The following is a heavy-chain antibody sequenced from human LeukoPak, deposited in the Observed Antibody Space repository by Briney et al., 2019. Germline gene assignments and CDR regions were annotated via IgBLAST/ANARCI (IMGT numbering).Heavy chain of an antibody. J-gene: IGHJ2*01. V-gene: IGHV4-59*01. Sequence: SETLSLTCTVSGGSISRYYWSWIRQPPGKGLEWIGYIYYSGSTKYNPSLKSRVTISIDTSKNQFSLKLSSVTAADTAVYYCARDGGPLWFGEPSRYFDLWGRGTLVTVSS. D-gene: IGHD3-10*01. CDR2: IYYSGST. CDR3: ARDGGPLWFGEPSRYFDL. CDR1: GGSISRYY.